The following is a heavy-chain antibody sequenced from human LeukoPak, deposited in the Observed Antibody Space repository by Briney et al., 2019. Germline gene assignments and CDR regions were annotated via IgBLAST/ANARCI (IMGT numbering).Heavy chain of an antibody. V-gene: IGHV3-20*04. CDR1: GFSFDDYG. CDR3: ARCSRSSTDCYSAFDI. Sequence: GGSLRLSCEASGFSFDDYGMSWVRQSTGKGLEWVSAITNWNGGSTGYADSVRGRFTISRDNAKNSLYLQMNSLGAEDTALYYCARCSRSSTDCYSAFDIWGQGTMVTVSS. J-gene: IGHJ3*02. D-gene: IGHD2-2*02. CDR2: ITNWNGGST.